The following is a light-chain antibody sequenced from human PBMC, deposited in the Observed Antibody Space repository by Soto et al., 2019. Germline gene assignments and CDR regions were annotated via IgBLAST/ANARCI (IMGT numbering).Light chain of an antibody. CDR1: SSDVDGYNY. CDR3: SSYTSSSHVV. CDR2: EVS. J-gene: IGLJ2*01. V-gene: IGLV2-14*01. Sequence: QSALTQPASVSGSPGQSITISCTGTSSDVDGYNYVSWYQQHPGKAPKLMIYEVSNRPSGVSNRFSGSKSGNTASLTISGLQAEDEADYYCSSYTSSSHVVFGGGTQLTVL.